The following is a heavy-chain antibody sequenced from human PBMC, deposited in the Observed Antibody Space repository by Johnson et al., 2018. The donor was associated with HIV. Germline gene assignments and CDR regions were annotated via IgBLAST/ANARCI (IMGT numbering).Heavy chain of an antibody. CDR3: AKSPGKDHGGNSGGIDI. J-gene: IGHJ3*02. Sequence: QVQLVESGGGLVQPGGSLRLSCAASGFTFSRYGMHWVRQAPGKGLEWVAVIWYDGSNKYYADSVKGRFTISRDNSKNTMYLQMNSLRAEDTAVYYCAKSPGKDHGGNSGGIDIWGQGTMVTVSS. CDR1: GFTFSRYG. CDR2: IWYDGSNK. D-gene: IGHD4-23*01. V-gene: IGHV3-33*06.